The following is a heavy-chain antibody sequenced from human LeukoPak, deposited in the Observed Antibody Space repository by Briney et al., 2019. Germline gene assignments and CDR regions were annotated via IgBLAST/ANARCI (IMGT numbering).Heavy chain of an antibody. CDR3: ARDRYYDSSGYYYGPDAFDI. D-gene: IGHD3-22*01. J-gene: IGHJ3*02. V-gene: IGHV4-59*12. CDR1: GASIGSYY. Sequence: SETLSLTCTVSGASIGSYYWSWIQQPPGKVLEWIGYIYYSGSTNYNPSLKSRVTISVDTSKNQLSLKLSSVTAADTAVYYCARDRYYDSSGYYYGPDAFDIWGQGTMVTVSS. CDR2: IYYSGST.